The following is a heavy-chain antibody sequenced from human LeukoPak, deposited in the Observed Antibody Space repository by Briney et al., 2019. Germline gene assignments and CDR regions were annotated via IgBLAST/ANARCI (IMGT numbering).Heavy chain of an antibody. CDR3: ARSEEYFDY. V-gene: IGHV3-30-3*01. J-gene: IGHJ4*02. Sequence: PGGSLRLSCAASGFTFSSYAMHWVRQAPGKGLEWVAVISYDGSNKYYADSVKGRFTISRDNSKNTLYLQMNGLRAEDTAVYYCARSEEYFDYWGQGTLVTVSS. CDR2: ISYDGSNK. CDR1: GFTFSSYA.